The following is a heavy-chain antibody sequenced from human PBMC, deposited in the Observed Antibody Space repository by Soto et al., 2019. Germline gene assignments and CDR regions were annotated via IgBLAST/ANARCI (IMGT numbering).Heavy chain of an antibody. CDR2: ISASGGST. Sequence: VQLLESGGGLVQPGGSLRVSCAASGFTFSNFAMGWVRQAPGRGLEWISDISASGGSTNYADSVKGRYTISRDNSKNTLYLQMNSLIAEDTAVYYCASGHGGFDPWGQGTLVTVSS. V-gene: IGHV3-23*01. D-gene: IGHD3-16*01. CDR1: GFTFSNFA. J-gene: IGHJ5*02. CDR3: ASGHGGFDP.